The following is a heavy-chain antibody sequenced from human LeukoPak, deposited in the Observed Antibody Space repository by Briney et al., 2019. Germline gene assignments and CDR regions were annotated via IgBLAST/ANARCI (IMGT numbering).Heavy chain of an antibody. V-gene: IGHV1-8*01. J-gene: IGHJ6*02. CDR1: GYTFTSYD. CDR2: MNPNSGNT. CDR3: AREVCRGAGCYSGGMDV. Sequence: GASVKVSCKASGYTFTSYDINWVRQATGQGLEWMGWMNPNSGNTGYAQKFQGRVTMTRNTSISTAYMELSSLRSEDTAVYYCAREVCRGAGCYSGGMDVWGQGTTVTVSS. D-gene: IGHD2-15*01.